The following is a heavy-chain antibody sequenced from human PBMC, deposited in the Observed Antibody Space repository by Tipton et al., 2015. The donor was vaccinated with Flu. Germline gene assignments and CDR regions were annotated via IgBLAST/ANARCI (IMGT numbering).Heavy chain of an antibody. CDR1: GGSISSYTYY. D-gene: IGHD3-9*01. CDR2: IYYSGTT. Sequence: TLSLTCTVSGGSISSYTYYWGWFRQSPGTGLEWIGSIYYSGTTYYNPSLKSRATMSIDTSKNQFSLKVTSVTAADTAVYYCAKEGSYNILTNYYNKGVDPWGQRTLVTVSS. J-gene: IGHJ5*02. CDR3: AKEGSYNILTNYYNKGVDP. V-gene: IGHV4-39*07.